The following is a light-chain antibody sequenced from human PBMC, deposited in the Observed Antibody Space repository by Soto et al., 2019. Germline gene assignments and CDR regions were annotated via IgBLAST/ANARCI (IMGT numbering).Light chain of an antibody. Sequence: DIQMTQSPATLSASVGDRVTLTCRASQGISNYLAWYQQKPGKVPKLLIYAASTMQSGVPSRFSGSGSGTDFTLTISSLQSEDFATYYCQQGNSFPWTFGPGTKVDIK. CDR2: AAS. CDR1: QGISNY. CDR3: QQGNSFPWT. V-gene: IGKV1-27*01. J-gene: IGKJ1*01.